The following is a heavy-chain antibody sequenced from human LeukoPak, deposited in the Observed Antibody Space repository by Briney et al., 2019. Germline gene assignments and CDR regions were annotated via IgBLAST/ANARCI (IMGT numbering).Heavy chain of an antibody. V-gene: IGHV3-23*01. J-gene: IGHJ4*02. CDR2: TSDRGDYT. D-gene: IGHD4-23*01. CDR1: GFTFTSYS. Sequence: GGSLRLSCAASGFTFTSYSMSWVRQAPGKGLEWVSGTSDRGDYTYYADSVKGRFTISRDNSKNTLYLQMNSLRAEDTAVYYCAKIGSTVVTWGQGTLVTVSS. CDR3: AKIGSTVVT.